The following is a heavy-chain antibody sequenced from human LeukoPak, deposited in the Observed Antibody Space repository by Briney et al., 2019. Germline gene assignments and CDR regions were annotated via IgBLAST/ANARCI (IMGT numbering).Heavy chain of an antibody. D-gene: IGHD2-2*01. CDR2: ISSSSSYI. V-gene: IGHV3-21*01. CDR3: ARAKDIVVVPAADDYYYYGMDV. Sequence: SGGSLRLSCAASGFTFSSYSMNWVRQAPGKGLEWVSSISSSSSYIYYADSVKGRFTISRDNAKNSLYLQMNSLRAEDTAVYYCARAKDIVVVPAADDYYYYGMDVWGQGTTVTVSS. CDR1: GFTFSSYS. J-gene: IGHJ6*02.